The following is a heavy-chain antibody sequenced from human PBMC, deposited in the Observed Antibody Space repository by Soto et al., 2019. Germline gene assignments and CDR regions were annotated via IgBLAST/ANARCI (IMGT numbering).Heavy chain of an antibody. Sequence: EVQLLESGGGLVQPGGSLRLSCVGSGFTFINYAMNWVRQTPGKGLEWVSTISGGGDRTFDADTVKGRFTISRDNSKNTVYLQMSSLRADDTAVYYCARNVFGSTSRPDWWYFDLWGRGTLVTVSS. D-gene: IGHD2-2*01. CDR2: ISGGGDRT. CDR1: GFTFINYA. J-gene: IGHJ2*01. V-gene: IGHV3-23*01. CDR3: ARNVFGSTSRPDWWYFDL.